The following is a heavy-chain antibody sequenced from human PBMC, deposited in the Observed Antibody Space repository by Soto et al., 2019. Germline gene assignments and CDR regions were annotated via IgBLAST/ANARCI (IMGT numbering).Heavy chain of an antibody. Sequence: GGSLRLSCAASGFTFGDYWMHWVRQPPGKGPEWVSRMTGDGRTTQYADSVKGRFTASRDNAKSTLYLQMNSLRAEDTAVYYCATAEVDYWGPGTLVTVST. V-gene: IGHV3-74*03. CDR1: GFTFGDYW. CDR2: MTGDGRTT. CDR3: ATAEVDY. J-gene: IGHJ4*02.